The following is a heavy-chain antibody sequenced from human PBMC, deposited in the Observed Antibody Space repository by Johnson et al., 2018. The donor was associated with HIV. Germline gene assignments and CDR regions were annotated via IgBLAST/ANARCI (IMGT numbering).Heavy chain of an antibody. V-gene: IGHV3-13*01. CDR3: ARDRLWFGESDAFDI. CDR2: IGTAGDT. CDR1: GFTFSSYD. J-gene: IGHJ3*02. Sequence: MQLVESGGGLVQPGGSLRLSCAASGFTFSSYDMHWVRQATGKGLEWVSAIGTAGDTSYPGSVKGRFTISRENAKNSLYLQMNSLRAEDTAVYYCARDRLWFGESDAFDIWGQGTMVTVSS. D-gene: IGHD3-10*01.